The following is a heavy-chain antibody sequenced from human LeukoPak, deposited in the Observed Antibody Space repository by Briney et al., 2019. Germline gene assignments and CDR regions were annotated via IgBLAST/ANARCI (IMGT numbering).Heavy chain of an antibody. CDR3: ARDWFGGTGRGYYYGMDV. J-gene: IGHJ6*02. CDR1: GGTFSSYA. V-gene: IGHV1-69*13. Sequence: ASVKVSCKASGGTFSSYAISWARQAPGQGLEWMGGIIPIFGTANYAQKFQGRVTITADESTSTAYMELSSLRSEDTAVYYCARDWFGGTGRGYYYGMDVWGQGTTVTVSS. D-gene: IGHD3-10*01. CDR2: IIPIFGTA.